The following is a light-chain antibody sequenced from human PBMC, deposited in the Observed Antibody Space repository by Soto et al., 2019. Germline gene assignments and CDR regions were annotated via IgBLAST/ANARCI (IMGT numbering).Light chain of an antibody. V-gene: IGKV2-24*01. CDR1: QGLVFSDGKTY. J-gene: IGKJ2*01. CDR2: QIS. Sequence: EIVMTQTPLSSSVTLGQPASISCKSSQGLVFSDGKTYLSWLQQRPGQPPRLLIYQISNRFSGVPDRFSGSGAGTDFTLQISRVEAEDVGLYYCTQFTQFPYTFGQGTKLEIK. CDR3: TQFTQFPYT.